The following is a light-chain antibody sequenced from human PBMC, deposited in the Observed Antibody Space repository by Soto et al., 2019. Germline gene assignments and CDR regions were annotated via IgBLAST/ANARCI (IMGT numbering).Light chain of an antibody. CDR2: GAS. V-gene: IGKV3-20*01. Sequence: EIVLTQSPGTLSLSAGXXATLSCRASQSVSSSYLAWYQQKPGQAPRLLIYGASSRATGIPDRFSGSGSGTDFTLTISRLEPEDFAVYYCQQYGSSQLTVGGGTKVDIK. CDR3: QQYGSSQLT. J-gene: IGKJ4*01. CDR1: QSVSSSY.